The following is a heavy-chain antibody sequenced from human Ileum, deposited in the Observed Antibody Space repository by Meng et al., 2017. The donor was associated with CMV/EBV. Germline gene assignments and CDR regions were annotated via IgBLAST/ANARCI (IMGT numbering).Heavy chain of an antibody. CDR3: ARFRIAALGNLFDP. V-gene: IGHV4-30-4*08. J-gene: IGHJ5*02. D-gene: IGHD6-13*01. CDR2: IFFSGNT. CDR1: WASISVGYYC. Sequence: KPFKPRSPIATLSWASISVGYYCWDLARQPPGNVLEVIGYIFFSGNTYYNPPLNHRHIISIVPPRNHFSLKVDSVTAADTAVYYCARFRIAALGNLFDPWGHGTLVTVSS.